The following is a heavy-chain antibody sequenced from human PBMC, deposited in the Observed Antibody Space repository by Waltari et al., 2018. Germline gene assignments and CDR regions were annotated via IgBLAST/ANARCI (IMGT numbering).Heavy chain of an antibody. J-gene: IGHJ3*02. V-gene: IGHV3-23*03. CDR2: IYSGCST. CDR3: AKVIGRLSAPRAFDI. D-gene: IGHD1-26*01. Sequence: EVQLLESGGGLVQPGGSLRLSCAASGFTFSSYAMSWVRQAPGTGLEWVSVIYSGCSTYYADSVKGRFTISRDNSKNTLYLQMNSLRAEDTAVYYCAKVIGRLSAPRAFDIWGQGTMVTVSS. CDR1: GFTFSSYA.